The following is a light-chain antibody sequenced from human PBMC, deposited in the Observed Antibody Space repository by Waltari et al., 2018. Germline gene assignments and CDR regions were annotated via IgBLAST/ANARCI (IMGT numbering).Light chain of an antibody. J-gene: IGLJ2*01. CDR1: NIGSKS. V-gene: IGLV3-21*02. CDR2: DDR. Sequence: SYVLTQPPSVSVAPGQTARITCGGSNIGSKSVHWYQQKPGQAPVLVVFDDRDRPSGIPGRFSGSNSGNTATLTISRVEAGDEADYYCHVWDSTSDQVVFGGGTKLTVL. CDR3: HVWDSTSDQVV.